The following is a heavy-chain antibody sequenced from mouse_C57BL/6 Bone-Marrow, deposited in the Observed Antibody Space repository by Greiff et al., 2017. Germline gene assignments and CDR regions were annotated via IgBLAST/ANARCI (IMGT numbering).Heavy chain of an antibody. J-gene: IGHJ4*01. CDR1: GYTFTDYY. V-gene: IGHV1-76*01. Sequence: VKLVESGAELVRPGASVKLSCKASGYTFTDYYINWVKQRPGQGLEWIARIYPGSGNTYYNEKFKGKATLTAEKSSSTAYMQLSSLTSEDSAVYFCAILLPYEDYWGQGTSVTVSS. CDR3: AILLPYEDY. D-gene: IGHD1-1*01. CDR2: IYPGSGNT.